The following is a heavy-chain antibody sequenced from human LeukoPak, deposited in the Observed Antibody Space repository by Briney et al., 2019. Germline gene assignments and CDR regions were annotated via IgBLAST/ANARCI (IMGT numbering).Heavy chain of an antibody. Sequence: ASVKVSCKASGGTFSSYAISWVRQAPGQGLEWMGGIIPIYGTADYAQKFQGRVTISADESTSTAYMELSSLRSEDTAVYYCSRDAGYCTNGVCASANWFDPWGQGTLVTVSS. D-gene: IGHD2-8*01. CDR2: IIPIYGTA. CDR1: GGTFSSYA. CDR3: SRDAGYCTNGVCASANWFDP. J-gene: IGHJ5*02. V-gene: IGHV1-69*13.